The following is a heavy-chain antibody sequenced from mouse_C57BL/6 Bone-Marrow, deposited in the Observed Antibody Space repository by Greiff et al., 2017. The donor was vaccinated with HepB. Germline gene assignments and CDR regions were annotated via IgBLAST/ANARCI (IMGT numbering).Heavy chain of an antibody. V-gene: IGHV1-15*01. J-gene: IGHJ4*01. CDR3: TRGAMDY. Sequence: HVKLVESGAELVRPGASVTLSCKASGYTFTDYEMHWVKQTPVHGLEWIGAIDPETGGTAYNQKFKGKAILTADKSSSTAYMELRSLTSEDSAVYYCTRGAMDYWGQGTSVTVSS. CDR2: IDPETGGT. CDR1: GYTFTDYE.